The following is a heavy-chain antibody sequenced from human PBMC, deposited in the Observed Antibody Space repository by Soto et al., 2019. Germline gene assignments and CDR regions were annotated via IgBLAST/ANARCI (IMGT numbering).Heavy chain of an antibody. Sequence: QVQLQESGPGLVKPSQTLSLTCTVSGGSTSSDNYWSWIRQPPGKGLEGIGHIYYSGNTDYNQSLKSRLAISIDTSKNQFSLKLSSVTAADTAVYFCAREGGESSDGLYYFDSWGQGSLVTVSS. V-gene: IGHV4-30-4*01. CDR2: IYYSGNT. CDR3: AREGGESSDGLYYFDS. D-gene: IGHD3-16*01. CDR1: GGSTSSDNY. J-gene: IGHJ4*02.